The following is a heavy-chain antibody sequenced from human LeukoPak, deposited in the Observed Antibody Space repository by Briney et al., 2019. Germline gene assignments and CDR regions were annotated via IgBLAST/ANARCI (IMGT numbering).Heavy chain of an antibody. V-gene: IGHV1-18*01. D-gene: IGHD3-22*01. Sequence: ASVKVSCKASGYTFTSYGISWVRQAPGQGLEWMGWISAYNGNTNYAQKLQGRVTTTTDTSTSTAYMELRSLRSDDTAVYYCARVNYYDSSGYLYFDYWGQGTLVTVSS. J-gene: IGHJ4*02. CDR3: ARVNYYDSSGYLYFDY. CDR2: ISAYNGNT. CDR1: GYTFTSYG.